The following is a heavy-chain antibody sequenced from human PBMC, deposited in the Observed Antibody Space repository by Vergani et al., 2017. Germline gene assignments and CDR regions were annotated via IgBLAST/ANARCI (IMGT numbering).Heavy chain of an antibody. CDR1: GGSISSGDYY. CDR3: ASSPSYYDSSGDTPWAFEI. CDR2: IYYSGST. J-gene: IGHJ3*02. D-gene: IGHD3-22*01. V-gene: IGHV4-30-4*08. Sequence: QVQLQESGPGLVKPSQTLSLTCTVSGGSISSGDYYWSWIRQPPGKGLEWIGYIYYSGSTYYNPSLKSRVTISVDTSKNQFSLKLSSVTAADTAVYYCASSPSYYDSSGDTPWAFEIWGQGTMVTVSS.